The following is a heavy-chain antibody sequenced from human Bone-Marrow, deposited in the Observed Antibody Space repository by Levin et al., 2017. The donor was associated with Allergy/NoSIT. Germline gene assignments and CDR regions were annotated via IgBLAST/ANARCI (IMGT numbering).Heavy chain of an antibody. CDR1: GFTFRSYG. CDR2: IWSDGSTK. J-gene: IGHJ6*02. D-gene: IGHD3-10*01. CDR3: ARDTAGYYYGLDV. Sequence: LSLTCAASGFTFRSYGMHWVRQAPGKGLEWVALIWSDGSTKYFADSLKGRVTISRDNSKNTLYLQVNSLRVEDTAVYCCARDTAGYYYGLDVWGQGTTVTVSS. V-gene: IGHV3-33*01.